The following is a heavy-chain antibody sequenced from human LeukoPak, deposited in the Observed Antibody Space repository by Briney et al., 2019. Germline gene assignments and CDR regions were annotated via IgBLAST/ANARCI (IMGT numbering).Heavy chain of an antibody. CDR3: ASALYNDAFDI. J-gene: IGHJ3*02. D-gene: IGHD5-24*01. Sequence: PGGSLRLSCAASGFTVSSNYMSWVRQAPGKGLEWVSVIYSGGSTYYADSVKGRFTISRDNSKNTLYLQMNSLRAEDTAVYYCASALYNDAFDIWGQGTMVTVSS. V-gene: IGHV3-53*01. CDR2: IYSGGST. CDR1: GFTVSSNY.